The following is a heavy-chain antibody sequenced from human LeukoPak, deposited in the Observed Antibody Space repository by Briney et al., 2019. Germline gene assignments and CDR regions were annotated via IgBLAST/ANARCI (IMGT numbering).Heavy chain of an antibody. J-gene: IGHJ4*02. CDR2: IYYSGRT. CDR1: GGSISSYY. Sequence: SETLSLTCTVSGGSISSYYWSWIRQPPGKGLEWIGYIYYSGRTNYNPSLKSRVPISVHASTNQFSLKLSSVTAADTAVYYCARVRDSSGYYGLLDYWGQGTLVTVSS. D-gene: IGHD3-22*01. V-gene: IGHV4-59*01. CDR3: ARVRDSSGYYGLLDY.